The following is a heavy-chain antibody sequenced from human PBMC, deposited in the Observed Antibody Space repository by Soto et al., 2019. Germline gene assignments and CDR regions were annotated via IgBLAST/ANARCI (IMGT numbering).Heavy chain of an antibody. Sequence: QVQLQESGPGLVKPSQTLSLTCTVSGGSISSGGYYWSWIRQHPGKGLEWIGYIYYSGRTSYNPSLKSRVTISVDRSKNQFSLKLSSVTAAATVVYYCARVFGFGGMDVWGQGSTVTASS. V-gene: IGHV4-31*03. CDR3: ARVFGFGGMDV. J-gene: IGHJ6*01. D-gene: IGHD3-10*01. CDR1: GGSISSGGYY. CDR2: IYYSGRT.